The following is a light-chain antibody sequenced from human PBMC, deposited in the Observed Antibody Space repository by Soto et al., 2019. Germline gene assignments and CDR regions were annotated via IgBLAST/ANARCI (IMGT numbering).Light chain of an antibody. CDR1: QSVGSSY. V-gene: IGKV3-20*01. CDR3: QQYGSSPLIS. J-gene: IGKJ5*01. Sequence: EIVFTQSPGTLSLSPGERATLSCRASQSVGSSYVAWYQQKHGQAPRLLIYGASSRATGIPDRFSGSGSGRDFTLTISGLEPEDFAVYYCQQYGSSPLISFGQGTRLEIK. CDR2: GAS.